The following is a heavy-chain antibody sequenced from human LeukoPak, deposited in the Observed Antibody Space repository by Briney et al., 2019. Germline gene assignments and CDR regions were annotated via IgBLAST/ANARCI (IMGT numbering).Heavy chain of an antibody. CDR1: GYTFTSYG. Sequence: ASVKVSCKASGYTFTSYGISWVRQAPGQGLEWMGGIIPIFGTANYAQKFQGRVTITADESTSTAYMELSSLRSEDTAVYYCARGFSAIQGYFQHWGQGTLVTVSS. CDR2: IIPIFGTA. CDR3: ARGFSAIQGYFQH. J-gene: IGHJ1*01. D-gene: IGHD6-19*01. V-gene: IGHV1-69*13.